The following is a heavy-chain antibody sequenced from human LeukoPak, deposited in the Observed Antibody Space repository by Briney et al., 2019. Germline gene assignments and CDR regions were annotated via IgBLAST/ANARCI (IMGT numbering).Heavy chain of an antibody. D-gene: IGHD3-10*01. CDR1: GFTVSSNY. CDR3: ARVGNYGSGSYYLDD. J-gene: IGHJ4*02. V-gene: IGHV3-53*04. Sequence: GGSLRLSCAASGFTVSSNYMSWVRQAPGKGLEWVSVIYSGGSTYYADSVKGRFTISRHNSKNTLYLQMNSLRAEDTAVYYCARVGNYGSGSYYLDDWGQGTLVTVSS. CDR2: IYSGGST.